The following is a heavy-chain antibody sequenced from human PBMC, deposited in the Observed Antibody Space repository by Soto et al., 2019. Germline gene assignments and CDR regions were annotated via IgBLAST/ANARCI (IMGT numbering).Heavy chain of an antibody. CDR1: GYTFTSYG. Sequence: ASVKVSCKASGYTFTSYGISWVRQAPGQGLEWMGWISAYNGNTNYAQKLQGRVTMTTDTSTSTAYMELRSLRSDDTAVYYCARRGYDILTGLGFDYWGQGTLVTVSS. CDR2: ISAYNGNT. V-gene: IGHV1-18*01. D-gene: IGHD3-9*01. CDR3: ARRGYDILTGLGFDY. J-gene: IGHJ4*02.